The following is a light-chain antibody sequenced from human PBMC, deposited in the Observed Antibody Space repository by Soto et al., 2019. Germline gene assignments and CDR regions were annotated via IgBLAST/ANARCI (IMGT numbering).Light chain of an antibody. CDR1: QSVSSN. Sequence: EIVMTQSPATLSVSPGERATLSCRASQSVSSNLAWYQQKPGQAPRLLMYGASTRATGIPDRFSGSGSGTDFTLTISRLEPEDFAVYYCQQYGSSHGTFGQGTKVEIK. V-gene: IGKV3-20*01. CDR2: GAS. J-gene: IGKJ1*01. CDR3: QQYGSSHGT.